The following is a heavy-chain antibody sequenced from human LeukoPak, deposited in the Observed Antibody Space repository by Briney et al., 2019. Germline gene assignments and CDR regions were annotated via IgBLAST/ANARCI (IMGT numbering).Heavy chain of an antibody. V-gene: IGHV3-33*01. Sequence: GGSLRLSCAASGLTFSSYGMHWVRQAPGKGLEWVAVIWYDGSNKYYADSVKGRFTISRDNSKNTLYLQMNSLRAEDTAVYYCARAGYYYDSSGYNYFDYWGQGTLVTVSS. CDR1: GLTFSSYG. CDR3: ARAGYYYDSSGYNYFDY. CDR2: IWYDGSNK. J-gene: IGHJ4*02. D-gene: IGHD3-22*01.